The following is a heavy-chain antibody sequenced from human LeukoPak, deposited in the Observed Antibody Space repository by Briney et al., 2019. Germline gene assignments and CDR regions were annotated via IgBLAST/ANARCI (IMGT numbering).Heavy chain of an antibody. Sequence: PGGSLRLSCAASGFTFSSYSMNWVRQAPGKGLEWVSSISSSSSYIYYADSVKGRFTISRDNAKNSLYLQMNSLRAEDTAVYYCARDGDTAPKKSSFDYWGQGTLVTVSS. CDR2: ISSSSSYI. D-gene: IGHD5-18*01. J-gene: IGHJ4*02. V-gene: IGHV3-21*01. CDR1: GFTFSSYS. CDR3: ARDGDTAPKKSSFDY.